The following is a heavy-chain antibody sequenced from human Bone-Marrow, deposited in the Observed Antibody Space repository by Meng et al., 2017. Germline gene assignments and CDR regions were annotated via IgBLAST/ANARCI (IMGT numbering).Heavy chain of an antibody. CDR2: ISYDGSNK. J-gene: IGHJ4*02. CDR1: GFTFSSDE. D-gene: IGHD6-13*01. V-gene: IGHV3-30*04. CDR3: ARDAGYSSSGPLDY. Sequence: GESLKISCVASGFTFSSDEMNWIRQAPGKGLEWVAVISYDGSNKYYADSVKGRFTISRDNSKNTLYLQMNSLRAEDTAVYYCARDAGYSSSGPLDYWGQGTLVTVSS.